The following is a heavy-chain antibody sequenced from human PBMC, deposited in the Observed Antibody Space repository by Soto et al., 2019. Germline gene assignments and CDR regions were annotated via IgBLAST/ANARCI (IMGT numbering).Heavy chain of an antibody. CDR3: ARAADILNWFDP. Sequence: CGWLRLSWALSRFPFCSYSMDWVRQAPGKGLEWVSYISSSSSTIYYADSVKGRFTISRDNAKNSLYLQMNSLRAEDTAVYYCARAADILNWFDPWGQGT. D-gene: IGHD3-9*01. V-gene: IGHV3-48*01. CDR2: ISSSSSTI. CDR1: RFPFCSYS. J-gene: IGHJ5*02.